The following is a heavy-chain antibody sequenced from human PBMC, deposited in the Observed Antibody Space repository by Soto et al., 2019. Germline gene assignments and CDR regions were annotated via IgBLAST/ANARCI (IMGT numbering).Heavy chain of an antibody. CDR2: IYYSGST. CDR3: AVWSALTQYYFDS. D-gene: IGHD3-3*01. J-gene: IGHJ4*01. V-gene: IGHV4-59*01. Sequence: SETLSLTCTVSGGSISSYYWSWIRQPPGKGLEWIGYIYYSGSTNYNPSLKSRVTISVDTSKNQFSLKLSSVTAADTAVYYGAVWSALTQYYFDSWGHGTLVTFSS. CDR1: GGSISSYY.